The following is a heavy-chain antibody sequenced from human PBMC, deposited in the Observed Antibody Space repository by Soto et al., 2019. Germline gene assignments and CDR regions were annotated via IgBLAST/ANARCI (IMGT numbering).Heavy chain of an antibody. J-gene: IGHJ5*02. Sequence: SETLSLTCTVSDGSISSYYWSWLRQTPGKGLEWIGYIYDSGSTNYNPALKSRVTISVDTSKSQFSLKLSSVTAADTAVYYCAKDSGYNYGYFRWFDPWGQGTLVTVSS. D-gene: IGHD5-18*01. CDR2: IYDSGST. CDR1: DGSISSYY. V-gene: IGHV4-59*01. CDR3: AKDSGYNYGYFRWFDP.